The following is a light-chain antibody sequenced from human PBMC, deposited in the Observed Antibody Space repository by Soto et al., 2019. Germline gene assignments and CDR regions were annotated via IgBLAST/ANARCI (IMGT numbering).Light chain of an antibody. Sequence: EIVMTQSPATLSVSPGESATLSCRASRSVSSNLAWYQQKPGQAPRLLIYGASTRATGIPARFSGSGSGTEFTLTISSLQSEDFAVYYCQQYNNWPPVTFGPGTKVDI. V-gene: IGKV3-15*01. CDR1: RSVSSN. J-gene: IGKJ3*01. CDR3: QQYNNWPPVT. CDR2: GAS.